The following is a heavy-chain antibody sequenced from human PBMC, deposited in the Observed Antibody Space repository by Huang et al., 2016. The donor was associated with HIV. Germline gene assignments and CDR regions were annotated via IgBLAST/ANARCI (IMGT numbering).Heavy chain of an antibody. J-gene: IGHJ6*03. CDR3: VKVGSGSSYFYYYMDV. CDR1: GGTFSRHV. D-gene: IGHD1-26*01. V-gene: IGHV1-69*13. Sequence: QVQLVQSGAEVKKPGSSVNVSCKAFGGTFSRHVINWVRQAPGQGLEWMGGIIPISGRSDYAQKFEGRVAMTADESTRTVYMELKRLTYDDTAVYYCVKVGSGSSYFYYYMDVWGKGTSVTVSS. CDR2: IIPISGRS.